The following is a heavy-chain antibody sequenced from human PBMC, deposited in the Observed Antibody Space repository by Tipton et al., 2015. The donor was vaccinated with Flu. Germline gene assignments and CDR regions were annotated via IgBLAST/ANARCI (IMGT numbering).Heavy chain of an antibody. V-gene: IGHV4-59*12. D-gene: IGHD3-22*01. CDR1: GGSISSYY. CDR2: IYYSGST. J-gene: IGHJ4*02. Sequence: LRLSCTVSGGSISSYYWSWIRQPPGKGLEWIGYIYYSGSTNYNPSLKSRVTISVDTSKNQFSLKLSSVTAAATAVYYCARVDYYDSSGYYPFDYWGQGTRVTVSS. CDR3: ARVDYYDSSGYYPFDY.